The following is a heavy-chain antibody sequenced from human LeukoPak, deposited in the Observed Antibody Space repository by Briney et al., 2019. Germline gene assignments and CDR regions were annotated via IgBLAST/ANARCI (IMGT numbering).Heavy chain of an antibody. CDR3: ARGGYYYDSSGSAVDY. J-gene: IGHJ4*02. CDR1: GYTFTGYY. CDR2: INPNSGGT. Sequence: ASVKVSCKASGYTFTGYYMHWVRQAPGQGLEWMGWINPNSGGTNYAQKFQGRVTMTRDTSISTAYMELSRLRSDDTAVYYCARGGYYYDSSGSAVDYWGQGTLVTVSS. V-gene: IGHV1-2*02. D-gene: IGHD3-22*01.